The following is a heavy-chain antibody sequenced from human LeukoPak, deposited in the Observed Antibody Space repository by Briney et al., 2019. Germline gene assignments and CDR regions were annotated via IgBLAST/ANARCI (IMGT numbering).Heavy chain of an antibody. CDR3: AKDRKAAVAGTLFDY. V-gene: IGHV3-23*01. CDR1: GFTFSSYA. Sequence: PGGSLRLSCAASGFTFSSYAMNWVRQAPGKGLEWVSAISGSGGSTYYADSVKGRFTISRDNSKNTLYLQMNSLRAEDTAVYYCAKDRKAAVAGTLFDYWGQGTLVTVSS. CDR2: ISGSGGST. J-gene: IGHJ4*02. D-gene: IGHD6-19*01.